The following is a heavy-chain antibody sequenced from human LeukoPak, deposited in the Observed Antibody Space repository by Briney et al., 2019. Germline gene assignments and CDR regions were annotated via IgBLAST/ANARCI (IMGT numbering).Heavy chain of an antibody. D-gene: IGHD3-10*01. Sequence: GGSLRLSCAASGFTFSSYGMHWVRQAPGKGLEWVAVISYDGSNKYYADSVKGRFTISRDNSKNTLYLQMNSLRAEDTAVYYCAREMGRYYYGSGTYGMDVWGQGTTVTVSS. V-gene: IGHV3-30*03. CDR1: GFTFSSYG. J-gene: IGHJ6*02. CDR2: ISYDGSNK. CDR3: AREMGRYYYGSGTYGMDV.